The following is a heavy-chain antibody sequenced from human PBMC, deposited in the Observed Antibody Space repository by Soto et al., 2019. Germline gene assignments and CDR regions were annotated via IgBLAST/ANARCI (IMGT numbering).Heavy chain of an antibody. V-gene: IGHV3-30*15. CDR3: ATDGVQYVVSGLYYFHY. Sequence: QVQLVESGGGVVQPGTSLRLSCAASGFSLNSYAMHWVRQVPGKGLEWVAFISYNGKNKYYGDSVKGRFTISRDDSTNTLYLQMSSLRSDDTAVYYCATDGVQYVVSGLYYFHYWGQGTLVTVSS. D-gene: IGHD2-15*01. CDR1: GFSLNSYA. CDR2: ISYNGKNK. J-gene: IGHJ4*02.